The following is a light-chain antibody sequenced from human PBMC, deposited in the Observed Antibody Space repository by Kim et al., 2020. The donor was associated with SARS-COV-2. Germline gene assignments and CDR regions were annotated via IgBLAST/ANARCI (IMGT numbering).Light chain of an antibody. CDR3: QQSYSTPPT. Sequence: DIQMTQSPSSLSASVGDRVTITCRASQSISSYLNWYQQKPGKAPELLIYAASSLQSGVPSRFSGSGSGTDFTLTISSLQPEDFATYYCQQSYSTPPTFGQGTELEI. V-gene: IGKV1-39*01. CDR1: QSISSY. J-gene: IGKJ2*01. CDR2: AAS.